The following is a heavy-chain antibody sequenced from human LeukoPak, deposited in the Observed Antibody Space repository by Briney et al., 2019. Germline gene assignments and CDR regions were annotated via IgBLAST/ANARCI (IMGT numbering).Heavy chain of an antibody. Sequence: ASVKVSCKASGYTFTGYYMHWVRQAPGQGLEWMGLINPSGSSTTYAQKFQGRVTMTRDMFTSTGYMELTSLTSDDTAVYYCARDNSVGETAWWFDPWGQGTLVTVSS. CDR1: GYTFTGYY. CDR2: INPSGSST. D-gene: IGHD1-26*01. V-gene: IGHV1-46*01. CDR3: ARDNSVGETAWWFDP. J-gene: IGHJ5*02.